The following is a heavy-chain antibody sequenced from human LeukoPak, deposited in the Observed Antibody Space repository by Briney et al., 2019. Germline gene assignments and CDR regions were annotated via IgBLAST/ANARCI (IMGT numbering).Heavy chain of an antibody. CDR3: ARVSWYGSGNSINFDC. J-gene: IGHJ4*02. CDR1: GFTVSNAW. V-gene: IGHV3-11*01. D-gene: IGHD3-10*01. CDR2: ISYSATII. Sequence: PGGSLRLSCAASGFTVSNAWMNWVRQAPGKGLEWISYISYSATIIEYADSVKGRFTISRDNAKNSLYLEMNSLRAEDTAVYYCARVSWYGSGNSINFDCWGQGALVSVSS.